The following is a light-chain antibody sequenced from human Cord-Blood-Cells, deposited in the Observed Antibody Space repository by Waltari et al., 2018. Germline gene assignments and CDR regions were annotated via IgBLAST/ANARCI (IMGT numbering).Light chain of an antibody. V-gene: IGLV3-1*01. CDR3: QAWDSSHNYV. CDR1: KLGDKY. Sequence: SYELTQPPSVSVSPGQTASITCSGDKLGDKYACWYQQKPGQSPVLVIYQDSKRPSGIPERVSGSNSGNTATLTISGTQAMDEADYYCQAWDSSHNYVFGTGTKVTVL. J-gene: IGLJ1*01. CDR2: QDS.